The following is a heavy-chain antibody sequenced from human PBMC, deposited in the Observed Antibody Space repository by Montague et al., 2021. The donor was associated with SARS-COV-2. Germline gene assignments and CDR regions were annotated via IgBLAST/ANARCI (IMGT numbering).Heavy chain of an antibody. CDR3: ARGRQWLVLGQVDY. Sequence: SLRLSCAASGFTFSSHPMHWVRQAPGNGLEWVAVISFDGSSKYYVDSMKGRLTISRDNSKNTLFLQMNSLLVEDTAVYYCARGRQWLVLGQVDYWGQGTLVTVSS. CDR1: GFTFSSHP. CDR2: ISFDGSSK. J-gene: IGHJ4*02. V-gene: IGHV3-30*04. D-gene: IGHD3-22*01.